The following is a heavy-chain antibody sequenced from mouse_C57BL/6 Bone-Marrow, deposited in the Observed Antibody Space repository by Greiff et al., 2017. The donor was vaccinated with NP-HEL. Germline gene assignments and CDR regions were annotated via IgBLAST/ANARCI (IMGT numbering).Heavy chain of an antibody. CDR3: ASPYDLDY. V-gene: IGHV1-66*01. J-gene: IGHJ2*01. Sequence: VQGVESGPELVKPGASVKISCKASGYSFTSYYIHWVKQRPGQGLEWIGWIYPGSGNTKYNEKFKGKATLTADTSSSTAYMQLSSLTSEDSAVYYCASPYDLDYWGQGTTLTVSS. CDR1: GYSFTSYY. D-gene: IGHD2-3*01. CDR2: IYPGSGNT.